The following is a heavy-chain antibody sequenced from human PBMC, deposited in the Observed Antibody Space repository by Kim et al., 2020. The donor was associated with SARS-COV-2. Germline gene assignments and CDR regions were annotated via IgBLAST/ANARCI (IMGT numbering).Heavy chain of an antibody. J-gene: IGHJ5*02. Sequence: GGSLRLSCAASGFTFSSYAMHWVRQAPGKGLEWVAVISYDGSNKYYADSVKGRFTISRDNSKNTLYLQMNSLRAEDTAVYYCAREEGSSSWYVWFDPWGQGTLVTVSS. D-gene: IGHD6-13*01. V-gene: IGHV3-30*04. CDR2: ISYDGSNK. CDR1: GFTFSSYA. CDR3: AREEGSSSWYVWFDP.